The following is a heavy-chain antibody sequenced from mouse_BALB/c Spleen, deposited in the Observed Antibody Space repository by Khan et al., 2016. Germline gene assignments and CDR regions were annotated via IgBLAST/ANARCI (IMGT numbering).Heavy chain of an antibody. CDR1: GYSITSDYA. V-gene: IGHV3-2*02. D-gene: IGHD1-1*02. Sequence: EVQLQESGPGLVKPSQSLSLTCTVAGYSITSDYAWNWIRQFPGNKLEWMGYISYSGSTSHNPSLKSRIPITRATSKNQFFLQLNSVTTEDTATYYCATGGLYAMDYWGQGTSVTVSS. CDR3: ATGGLYAMDY. CDR2: ISYSGST. J-gene: IGHJ4*01.